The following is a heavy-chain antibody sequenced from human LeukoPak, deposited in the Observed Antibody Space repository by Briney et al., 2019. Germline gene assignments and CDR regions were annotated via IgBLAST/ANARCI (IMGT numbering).Heavy chain of an antibody. CDR3: ARHYYDILSAFDI. CDR1: GYSFTTYW. J-gene: IGHJ3*02. CDR2: IDPSNSYT. D-gene: IGHD3-22*01. Sequence: GESLRFSCKGSGYSFTTYWISWLRQMHGKGLEWLGRIDPSNSYTKYSPSFQGHVTISADKSISTTYLQWSRLKASDTAMHYCARHYYDILSAFDIWGQGTMVTVSS. V-gene: IGHV5-10-1*01.